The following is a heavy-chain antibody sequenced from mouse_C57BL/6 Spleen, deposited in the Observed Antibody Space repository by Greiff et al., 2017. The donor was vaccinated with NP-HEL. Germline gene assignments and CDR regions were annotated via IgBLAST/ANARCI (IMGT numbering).Heavy chain of an antibody. CDR2: INPNYGTT. D-gene: IGHD2-3*01. V-gene: IGHV1-39*01. Sequence: VHLPQPGPELVKPGASVKISCKASGYSFTDYNMNWVKQSNGKSLEWIGVINPNYGTTSYNQKFKRKATVTVDQSSSTAYMQLNSLTSEDSAVYYCARSGRDGYSFWDYWGQGTTLTVSS. J-gene: IGHJ2*01. CDR1: GYSFTDYN. CDR3: ARSGRDGYSFWDY.